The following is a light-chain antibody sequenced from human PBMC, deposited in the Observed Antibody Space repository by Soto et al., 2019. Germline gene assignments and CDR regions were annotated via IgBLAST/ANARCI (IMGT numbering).Light chain of an antibody. V-gene: IGKV1-27*01. CDR2: SAS. Sequence: DIQMTQSPSSLSASVGDRITITCRASQDISNYLAWYQQKPGKVPKLLIYSASTLQSGVPSRFSGSGSGTDFTLTISSLQPEDVDTYFCQKYNSALTFGQGTRLEIK. CDR3: QKYNSALT. CDR1: QDISNY. J-gene: IGKJ5*01.